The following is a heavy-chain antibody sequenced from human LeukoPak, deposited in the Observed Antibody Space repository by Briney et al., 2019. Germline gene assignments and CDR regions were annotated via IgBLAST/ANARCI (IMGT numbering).Heavy chain of an antibody. CDR2: ISVSGDST. Sequence: PGGSLRLSCAVSGFTFSNYGMSWVRQAPGKGLEWVSIISVSGDSTYYADSVKGRFTISRDNAKNSLYLQMNSLRAEDTALYYCAKDLYTTDFTSFDYWGQGTLVTVSS. V-gene: IGHV3-23*01. D-gene: IGHD3-10*01. J-gene: IGHJ4*02. CDR3: AKDLYTTDFTSFDY. CDR1: GFTFSNYG.